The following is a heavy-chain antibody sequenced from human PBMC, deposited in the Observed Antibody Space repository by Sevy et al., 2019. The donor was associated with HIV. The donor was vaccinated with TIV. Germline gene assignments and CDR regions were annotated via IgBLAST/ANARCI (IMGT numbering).Heavy chain of an antibody. J-gene: IGHJ4*02. V-gene: IGHV4-59*01. CDR1: GGSMNIYY. D-gene: IGHD1-20*01. CDR3: ARVGFNWNDVDY. CDR2: IYYSGST. Sequence: TLSLTCSVSGGSMNIYYWSWIRQPLGKGLEWIGFIYYSGSTNYNPSLKSRVTISVDTSKNQFSLKLSSVTAADTAVYYCARVGFNWNDVDYWGQGTLVTVSS.